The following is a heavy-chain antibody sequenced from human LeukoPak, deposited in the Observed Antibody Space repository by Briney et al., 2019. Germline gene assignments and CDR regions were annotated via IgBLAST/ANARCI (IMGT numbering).Heavy chain of an antibody. CDR1: GFSISNYW. V-gene: IGHV3-7*03. Sequence: GGSLRLSCAASGFSISNYWMTWVRQAPGKGLECVANIKGDGSEKNYVDSVKGRFTISRDNSKNTLYLQMNSLRAEDTAVYYCAKDGNWVYYYGMDVWGQGTTVTVSS. CDR3: AKDGNWVYYYGMDV. CDR2: IKGDGSEK. D-gene: IGHD4-23*01. J-gene: IGHJ6*02.